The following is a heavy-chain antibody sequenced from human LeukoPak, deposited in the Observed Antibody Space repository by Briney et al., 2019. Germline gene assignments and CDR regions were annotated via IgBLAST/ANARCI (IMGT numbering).Heavy chain of an antibody. CDR2: IYYSGST. D-gene: IGHD6-19*01. J-gene: IGHJ4*02. CDR1: GGSVSSGGYY. V-gene: IGHV4-31*03. CDR3: ARRLGTGWYYDY. Sequence: SQTLSLTCTVSGGSVSSGGYYWSWIRQHPGKGLEWIGNIYYSGSTYYNPSLKSRATISVDTSKNQFSLKLSSVTAADTAVYYCARRLGTGWYYDYWGQGTLVTVSS.